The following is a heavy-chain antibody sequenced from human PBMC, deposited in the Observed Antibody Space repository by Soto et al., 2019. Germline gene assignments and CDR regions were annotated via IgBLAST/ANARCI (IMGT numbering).Heavy chain of an antibody. CDR1: GGSISSSSYY. D-gene: IGHD2-21*02. CDR3: ARQTYGGNSGYFQH. Sequence: QLQLQESGPGLVKPSETLSLTCTVSGGSISSSSYYWGWIRQPPGKGLEWIGSIYYSGSTYYNPSLKSRVTISVDTSKNQFSLKLSSVTAADTAVYYCARQTYGGNSGYFQHWGQGTLVTVSS. V-gene: IGHV4-39*01. CDR2: IYYSGST. J-gene: IGHJ1*01.